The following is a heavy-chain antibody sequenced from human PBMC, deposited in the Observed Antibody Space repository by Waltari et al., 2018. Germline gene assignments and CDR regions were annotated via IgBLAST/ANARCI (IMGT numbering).Heavy chain of an antibody. D-gene: IGHD3-10*01. V-gene: IGHV1-46*01. CDR3: ASYGSGSQAHFDY. J-gene: IGHJ4*02. CDR2: IDPSGGST. CDR1: GYTFSRYY. Sequence: QVQLVQSGAEVKKPGASVEVSCKASGYTFSRYYMHWLRQAPGQGLQWMGIIDPSGGSTTYAQKFQGRITMTRDTSTSTVYMELSSLRSEDTAVYYCASYGSGSQAHFDYWGQGTLVTVSS.